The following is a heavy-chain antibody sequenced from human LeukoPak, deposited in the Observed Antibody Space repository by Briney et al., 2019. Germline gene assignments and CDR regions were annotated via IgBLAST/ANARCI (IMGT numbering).Heavy chain of an antibody. J-gene: IGHJ3*02. Sequence: PGRSLRLSCAASGFTFSSYAMHWVRQAPGKGLEWVAIIWYDGSNKYHADSVKGRFTISRDNSKNTLYLQMNSLRAEDTAVYYCAGTPGYAARGAFDIWGQGTMVTVSS. D-gene: IGHD6-6*01. CDR2: IWYDGSNK. CDR3: AGTPGYAARGAFDI. CDR1: GFTFSSYA. V-gene: IGHV3-33*01.